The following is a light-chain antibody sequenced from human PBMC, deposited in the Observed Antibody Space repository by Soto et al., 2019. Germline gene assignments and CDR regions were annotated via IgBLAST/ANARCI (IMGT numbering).Light chain of an antibody. V-gene: IGKV1-27*01. Sequence: DIQMTQSPSSLSASVGDRVTITCRASQGISNFLAWYQQKPGKVPRLLIYATSTLQSGVPSRFSGSGSGTDFTLTISSLQPEDVATYYCQNYNSAPWTFGQGTKVEIK. CDR2: ATS. J-gene: IGKJ1*01. CDR3: QNYNSAPWT. CDR1: QGISNF.